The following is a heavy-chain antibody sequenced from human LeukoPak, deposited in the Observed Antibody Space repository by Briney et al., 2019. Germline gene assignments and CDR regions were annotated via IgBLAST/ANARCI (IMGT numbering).Heavy chain of an antibody. CDR1: GFTFSSYA. V-gene: IGHV3-23*01. D-gene: IGHD3-3*01. Sequence: GGSLRLSCAASGFTFSSYAMSRVRQAPGKGLEWVSAISGSGGSTYYADSVKGRFTTSRDNSKNTLYLQMNSLRAEDTAVYYCAKTALPYYDFWSGYSISWDYWGQGTLVTVSS. CDR2: ISGSGGST. J-gene: IGHJ4*02. CDR3: AKTALPYYDFWSGYSISWDY.